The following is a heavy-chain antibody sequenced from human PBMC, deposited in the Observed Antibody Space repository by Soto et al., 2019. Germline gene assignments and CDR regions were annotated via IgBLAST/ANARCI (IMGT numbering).Heavy chain of an antibody. CDR3: ARVRDWFDP. J-gene: IGHJ5*02. CDR2: VDHSGYT. D-gene: IGHD3-3*01. V-gene: IGHV4-34*01. CDR1: GGSFSGYY. Sequence: PSETLSLTGAVYGGSFSGYYWNWIRQPPGKGLEWIGEVDHSGYTTYNPSLKSRVTISVDTSNNQFSLKLSSVTAADTAVYYCARVRDWFDPWGPGTLVTVSS.